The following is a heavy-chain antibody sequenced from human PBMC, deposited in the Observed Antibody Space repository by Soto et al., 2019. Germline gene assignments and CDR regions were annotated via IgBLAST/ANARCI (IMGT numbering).Heavy chain of an antibody. V-gene: IGHV4-30-4*01. Sequence: SETLSLTCTVSGGSISSGDYYWSWIRQPPGKGLEWIGYIYYSGSTYYNPSLKSRVTISVDTSKNQFSLKLSSVTAADTAVYYCARALPAYYYDSSGYFDYWGQGTLVTVSS. CDR3: ARALPAYYYDSSGYFDY. CDR1: GGSISSGDYY. CDR2: IYYSGST. J-gene: IGHJ4*02. D-gene: IGHD3-22*01.